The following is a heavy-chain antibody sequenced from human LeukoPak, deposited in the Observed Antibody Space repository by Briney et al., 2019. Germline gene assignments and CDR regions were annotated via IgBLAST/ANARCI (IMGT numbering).Heavy chain of an antibody. V-gene: IGHV4-30-2*01. J-gene: IGHJ4*02. CDR3: ARGTSNWYFDY. CDR1: GGSISSGGYS. Sequence: SQTLSLTCAVSGGSISSGGYSWGWIRQPPGKGLEWNGYIFHSGSAYFNPSLKGRVTVSVDRSKNQFSLRLTSVTAADTAVYYCARGTSNWYFDYWGQGTLVTVSS. CDR2: IFHSGSA. D-gene: IGHD6-13*01.